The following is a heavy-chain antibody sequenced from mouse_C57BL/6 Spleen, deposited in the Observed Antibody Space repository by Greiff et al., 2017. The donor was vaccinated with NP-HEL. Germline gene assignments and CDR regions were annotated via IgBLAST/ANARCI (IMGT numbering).Heavy chain of an antibody. CDR2: FHPYNDDT. CDR3: ARGRYDYDLYWYFDV. CDR1: GYTFTTYP. D-gene: IGHD2-4*01. Sequence: QVQLKQSGAELVKPGASVKMSCKASGYTFTTYPIEWMKQNHGKSLEWIGNFHPYNDDTKYNEKFKGKATLTVEKSSSTVYLELSRLTSDDSAVYYCARGRYDYDLYWYFDVWGTGTTVTVSS. V-gene: IGHV1-47*01. J-gene: IGHJ1*03.